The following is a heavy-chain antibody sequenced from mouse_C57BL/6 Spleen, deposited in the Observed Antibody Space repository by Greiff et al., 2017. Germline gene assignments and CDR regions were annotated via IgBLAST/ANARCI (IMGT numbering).Heavy chain of an antibody. CDR3: ARTYYGNYGYFDY. Sequence: VQLQQSGPELVKPGASVKISCKASGYTFTDYYMNWVKQSHGKSLEWIGDINPNNGGTSYNQKFKGKATLTVDKSSSTAYMELRSLTSEDSAVYDCARTYYGNYGYFDYWGQGTTLTVSS. J-gene: IGHJ2*01. V-gene: IGHV1-26*01. D-gene: IGHD2-10*01. CDR2: INPNNGGT. CDR1: GYTFTDYY.